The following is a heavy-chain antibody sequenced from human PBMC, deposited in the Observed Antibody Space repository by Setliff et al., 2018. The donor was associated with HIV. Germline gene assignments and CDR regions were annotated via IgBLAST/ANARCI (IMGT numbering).Heavy chain of an antibody. J-gene: IGHJ4*02. V-gene: IGHV4-34*01. CDR3: ARGDYYDSTGYEGLDS. CDR2: INHRGST. CDR1: SGSFSGYR. Sequence: SETLSLTCAVYSGSFSGYRWTWIRQPPGKGLEWIGEINHRGSTTYNPSLRSRVTISVDTSEDQFSLKLNSVTAADTAVYYCARGDYYDSTGYEGLDSWGRGTLVTVSS. D-gene: IGHD3-22*01.